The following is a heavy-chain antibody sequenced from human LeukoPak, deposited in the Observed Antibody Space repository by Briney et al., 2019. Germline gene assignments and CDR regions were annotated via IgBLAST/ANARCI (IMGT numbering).Heavy chain of an antibody. CDR3: ASTNGDYGGYYFDY. CDR1: GGSISSYY. V-gene: IGHV4-4*07. CDR2: IYTSGST. D-gene: IGHD4-17*01. J-gene: IGHJ4*02. Sequence: SETLSLTCTVSGGSISSYYRSWIRQPAGKGLEWIGRIYTSGSTNYNPSLKSRVTMSVDTSKNQFSLKLSSVTAADTAVYYCASTNGDYGGYYFDYWGQGTLVTVSS.